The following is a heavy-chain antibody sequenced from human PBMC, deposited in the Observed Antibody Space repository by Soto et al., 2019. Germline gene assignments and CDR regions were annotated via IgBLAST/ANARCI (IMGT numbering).Heavy chain of an antibody. J-gene: IGHJ6*02. V-gene: IGHV1-58*01. D-gene: IGHD6-13*01. CDR1: GFTFTSSA. CDR3: AAGYSSRLGWDYYYGLDV. Sequence: QMQLVQSGPEVKKPGTSVKVSCKASGFTFTSSAVQWVRQARGQRLEWIGWIVVGSGNTNYAQKFQERVTITRDMSTSTAYMELSSLRSEDTSVYYCAAGYSSRLGWDYYYGLDVSGQGTTVTVSS. CDR2: IVVGSGNT.